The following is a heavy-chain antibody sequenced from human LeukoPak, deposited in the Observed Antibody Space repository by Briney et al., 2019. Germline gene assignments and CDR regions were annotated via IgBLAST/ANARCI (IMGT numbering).Heavy chain of an antibody. D-gene: IGHD1-7*01. V-gene: IGHV3-13*01. CDR3: AGNWNYDY. CDR1: GLTFSNYD. J-gene: IGHJ4*02. Sequence: GGSLRLSCAASGLTFSNYDMHWVRQATGKGLEWVSAIGTAGDTYYPGSVKGRFTISRENAKNSLYLQMNSLRAGDTAVYYCAGNWNYDYWGQGTLVTASS. CDR2: IGTAGDT.